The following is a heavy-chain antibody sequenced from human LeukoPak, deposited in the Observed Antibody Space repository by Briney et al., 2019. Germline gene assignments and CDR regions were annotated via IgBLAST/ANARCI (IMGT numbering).Heavy chain of an antibody. V-gene: IGHV4-30-4*08. CDR1: GGSISSGDYY. Sequence: SQTLSLTCTVSGGSISSGDYYWRWIRQPPGKGLEWIGYIYYNGRPYYNPSPKSRVTISVDTSKTPFSLKLSSVTAADTAVYSCARTSLGGAWFDPWGQGTLVTVSS. CDR2: IYYNGRP. D-gene: IGHD3-10*01. CDR3: ARTSLGGAWFDP. J-gene: IGHJ5*02.